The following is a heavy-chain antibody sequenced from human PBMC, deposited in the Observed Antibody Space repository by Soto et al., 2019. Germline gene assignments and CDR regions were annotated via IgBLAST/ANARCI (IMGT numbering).Heavy chain of an antibody. CDR1: GYSFTSYW. V-gene: IGHV5-51*01. D-gene: IGHD4-17*01. Sequence: GESLKISCKGSGYSFTSYWIGLVRQMPGKGLEWMGIIYPGDSDTRYSPSFQGQVTISADKSISTAYLQWSSLKASDTAMYYCARGATVIPLSYWYFDLWGRGTLVTVSS. J-gene: IGHJ2*01. CDR2: IYPGDSDT. CDR3: ARGATVIPLSYWYFDL.